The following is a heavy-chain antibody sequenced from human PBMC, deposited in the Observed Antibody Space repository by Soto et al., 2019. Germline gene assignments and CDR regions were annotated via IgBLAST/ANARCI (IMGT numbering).Heavy chain of an antibody. CDR1: GFTVTANY. Sequence: VQVVETGGGLIQPGGSLRLSCAVSGFTVTANYMSWVRQTPGKGLDWVSVIFTGGTTNYADSVRGRFTMSRDISQNTVDLQMPGLRAEDTAVYYCHGWGVWGQGTLVTVSS. CDR3: HGWGV. J-gene: IGHJ4*02. D-gene: IGHD3-16*01. V-gene: IGHV3-53*02. CDR2: IFTGGTT.